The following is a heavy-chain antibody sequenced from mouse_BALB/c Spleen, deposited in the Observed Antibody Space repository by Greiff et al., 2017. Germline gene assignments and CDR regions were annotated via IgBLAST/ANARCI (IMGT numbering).Heavy chain of an antibody. CDR3: ARDQGNYYGNYWFAY. CDR1: GFSFTSFG. D-gene: IGHD2-1*01. V-gene: IGHV2-9*02. J-gene: IGHJ3*01. CDR2: IWACGST. Sequence: QVQLKESGPGLVAPSQSLSITFTVPGFSFTSFGVHWVRQPPGKGLEWLGVIWACGSTNYNSDHMSRLSISKNNSKSQVFIKMNSLQTGDTAVDYCARDQGNYYGNYWFAYWGQGTLVTVSA.